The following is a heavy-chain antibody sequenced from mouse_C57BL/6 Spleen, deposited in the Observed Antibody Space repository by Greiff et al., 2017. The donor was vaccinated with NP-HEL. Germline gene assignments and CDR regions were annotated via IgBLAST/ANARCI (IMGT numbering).Heavy chain of an antibody. CDR3: TRGGYDYDEGAWFAY. CDR2: IDPETGGT. CDR1: GYTFTDYE. V-gene: IGHV1-15*01. Sequence: QVHVKQSGAELVRPGASVTLSCKASGYTFTDYEMHWVKQTPVHGLEWIGAIDPETGGTAYNQKFKGKAILTADKSSSTAYMELRSLTSEDSAVYYCTRGGYDYDEGAWFAYWGQGTLVTVSA. J-gene: IGHJ3*01. D-gene: IGHD2-4*01.